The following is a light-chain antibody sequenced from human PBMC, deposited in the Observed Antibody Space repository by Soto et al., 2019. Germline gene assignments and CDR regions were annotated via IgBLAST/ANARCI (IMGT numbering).Light chain of an antibody. J-gene: IGLJ2*01. Sequence: QSALTQPASVSGSPGQLITISCTGTSSDVGGYNYVSWYQQHPGKAPKLMIYDVSNRPSGVSNRFSGSKSGNTASLTISGLQAEDEADYYCSSYTSSSTLGFGGGTKLT. V-gene: IGLV2-14*01. CDR2: DVS. CDR3: SSYTSSSTLG. CDR1: SSDVGGYNY.